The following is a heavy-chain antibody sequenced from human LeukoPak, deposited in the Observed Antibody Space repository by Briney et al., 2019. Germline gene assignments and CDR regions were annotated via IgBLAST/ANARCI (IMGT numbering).Heavy chain of an antibody. D-gene: IGHD2-21*02. CDR3: ARGHHVVVATATWASDAFDL. CDR1: GCNFTSHW. V-gene: IGHV5-51*01. J-gene: IGHJ3*01. CDR2: IYPGDSDS. Sequence: GESLKISCKGSGCNFTSHWIGWVRQMPGKGLEWMGIIYPGDSDSRQSPSLRGQVTISADKSINTAYLQWNSLKASDTAVYYCARGHHVVVATATWASDAFDLWGQGTMVTVSS.